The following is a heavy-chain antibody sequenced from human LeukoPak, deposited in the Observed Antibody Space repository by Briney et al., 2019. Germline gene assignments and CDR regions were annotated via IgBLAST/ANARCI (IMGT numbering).Heavy chain of an antibody. CDR1: GYTFTSYG. D-gene: IGHD5-24*01. J-gene: IGHJ4*02. CDR2: ISAYNGNT. Sequence: GASVKVSCKASGYTFTSYGISWVRQAPGQGLEWMGWISAYNGNTNYAQKFQGRVTMTRNTSISTAYMELSSLRSEDTAVYYCARGIFSTDGYNEPDGDYWGQGTLVTVSS. CDR3: ARGIFSTDGYNEPDGDY. V-gene: IGHV1-18*01.